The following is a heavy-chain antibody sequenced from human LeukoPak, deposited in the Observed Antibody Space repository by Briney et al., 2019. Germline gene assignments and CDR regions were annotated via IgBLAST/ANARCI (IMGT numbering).Heavy chain of an antibody. CDR3: ARGPPQQWLAFLH. CDR1: GYSISSGYY. V-gene: IGHV3-21*01. D-gene: IGHD6-19*01. J-gene: IGHJ1*01. Sequence: PSETLSLTCTVSGYSISSGYYWGWIRQPPGKGLEWVSSISSSSSYIYYADSVKGRFAISRDNAKNSLYLQMNSLRAEDTAVYYCARGPPQQWLAFLHWGQGTLVTVSS. CDR2: ISSSSSYI.